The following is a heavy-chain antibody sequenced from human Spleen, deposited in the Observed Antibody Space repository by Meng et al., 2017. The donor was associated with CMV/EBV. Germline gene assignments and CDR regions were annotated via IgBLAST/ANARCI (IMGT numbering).Heavy chain of an antibody. D-gene: IGHD1-26*01. Sequence: SETLSLTCSVSGGSVSSGYYWSWIRQPPGKGPEWIGNVYYSGSTNYNPSLKSRVAISVDTSRDQFSLKVISMTPADTAVYYWARADSGNRPNAFDIWGQGTMVTVSS. CDR3: ARADSGNRPNAFDI. J-gene: IGHJ3*02. CDR1: GGSVSSGYY. CDR2: VYYSGST. V-gene: IGHV4-61*01.